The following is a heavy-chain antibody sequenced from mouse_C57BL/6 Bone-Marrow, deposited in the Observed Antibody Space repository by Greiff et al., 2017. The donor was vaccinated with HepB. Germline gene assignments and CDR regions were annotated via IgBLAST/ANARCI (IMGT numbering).Heavy chain of an antibody. J-gene: IGHJ2*01. Sequence: EVKLQESGAELVKPGASVKLSCTASGFNIKDYYMHWVKQRTEQGLEWIGRIDPEDGETKYAPKFQGKATITADTSSNTAYLQLSSLTSEDTAVYYCARGRGNPFDYWGQGTTLTVSS. D-gene: IGHD2-1*01. CDR3: ARGRGNPFDY. CDR2: IDPEDGET. V-gene: IGHV14-2*01. CDR1: GFNIKDYY.